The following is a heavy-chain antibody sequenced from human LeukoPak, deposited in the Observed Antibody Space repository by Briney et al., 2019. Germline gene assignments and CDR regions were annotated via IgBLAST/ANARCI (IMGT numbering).Heavy chain of an antibody. CDR2: IYYSGST. J-gene: IGHJ4*02. CDR1: GGSISSYY. D-gene: IGHD5-18*01. Sequence: PSETLSLTCTVSGGSISSYYWSCIRQPPGKGLEWIGYIYYSGSTNYNPSLKSRVTISVDTSKNQFSLKLSSVTAADTAVYYCARDRYSYGLFDYWGQGTLVTVSS. V-gene: IGHV4-59*01. CDR3: ARDRYSYGLFDY.